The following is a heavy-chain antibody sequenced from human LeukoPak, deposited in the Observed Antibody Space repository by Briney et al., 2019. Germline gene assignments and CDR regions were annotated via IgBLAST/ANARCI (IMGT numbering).Heavy chain of an antibody. CDR2: INPNSGGT. J-gene: IGHJ6*03. V-gene: IGHV1-2*02. Sequence: ASVKVSCKASGYTFTGYYMHWVRQAPGQGLEWMGWINPNSGGTNYAQKFQGRVTMTRDTSISTVYMELSSLRTEDTALYYCAKQGVDFWSGHADYYYYYMDVWGKGTTVTVSS. D-gene: IGHD3-3*01. CDR1: GYTFTGYY. CDR3: AKQGVDFWSGHADYYYYYMDV.